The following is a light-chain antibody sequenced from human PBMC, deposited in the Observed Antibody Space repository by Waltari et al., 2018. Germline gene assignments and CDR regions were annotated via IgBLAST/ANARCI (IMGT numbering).Light chain of an antibody. CDR1: QSISSW. CDR3: QQYNSYSLT. V-gene: IGKV1-5*03. J-gene: IGKJ4*01. CDR2: KAS. Sequence: DIQMTQSPSTLSASVGDRVTITCRASQSISSWLAWYQQKPGKAPKLLIYKASSLESGVPSRFSGSGAGTEFTLTISSLQPDDFATYYCQQYNSYSLTFGGGTKVEIK.